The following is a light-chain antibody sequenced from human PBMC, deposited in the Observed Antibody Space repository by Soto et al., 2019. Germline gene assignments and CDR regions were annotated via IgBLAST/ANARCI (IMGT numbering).Light chain of an antibody. V-gene: IGLV4-69*01. CDR1: SGHSSYA. J-gene: IGLJ2*01. CDR2: LNSDGSH. CDR3: QTWGTGIHVV. Sequence: QAVVTQSPSASASLGASVKLTCTLSSGHSSYAIAWHQQQPEKGPRYLMKLNSDGSHSKGDGIPDRFSSSSSGAERYLTISSLQSEDEADYYCQTWGTGIHVVFGGGTKVTVL.